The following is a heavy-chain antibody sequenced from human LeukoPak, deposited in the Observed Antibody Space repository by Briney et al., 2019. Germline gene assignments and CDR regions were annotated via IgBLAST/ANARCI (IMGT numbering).Heavy chain of an antibody. V-gene: IGHV4-34*01. D-gene: IGHD3-10*01. CDR2: INHSGST. CDR3: ARGMYYYGSGSPYFDY. J-gene: IGHJ4*02. CDR1: GGSFSGYY. Sequence: SETLSLTCAVYGGSFSGYYWSWLRQPPGKGLEWIGEINHSGSTNYNPSLKSRVTISVDTSKNQFSLKLSSVTAADTAVYYCARGMYYYGSGSPYFDYWGQGTLVTVSS.